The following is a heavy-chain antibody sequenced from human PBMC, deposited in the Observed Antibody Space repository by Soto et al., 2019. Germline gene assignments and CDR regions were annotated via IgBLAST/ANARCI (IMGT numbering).Heavy chain of an antibody. CDR1: GYIFTDYY. D-gene: IGHD3-22*01. V-gene: IGHV1-2*02. CDR2: IKPNTGGT. Sequence: ASVKVSCKASGYIFTDYYMHWVRQAPGQGLEWMGWIKPNTGGTNYAQKFQGRVTMTRDTSINTAYMELSSLISDDTAVYSCARSVYSADSSGYYRAFDVWGQGTMVT. J-gene: IGHJ3*01. CDR3: ARSVYSADSSGYYRAFDV.